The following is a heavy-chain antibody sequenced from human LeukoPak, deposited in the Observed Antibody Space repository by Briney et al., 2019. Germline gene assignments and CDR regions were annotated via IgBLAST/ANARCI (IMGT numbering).Heavy chain of an antibody. Sequence: ASVKVSCKASGYTFTSYSINWVRQASGQGLEWMGWMNPNSGGSGPAQKFQGRVTMTWNTPISTAYMELSSLTSDDTAVYYCAREVRRGTYDYWGQGTLVTVTP. CDR1: GYTFTSYS. J-gene: IGHJ4*02. V-gene: IGHV1-8*01. D-gene: IGHD3-16*01. CDR2: MNPNSGGS. CDR3: AREVRRGTYDY.